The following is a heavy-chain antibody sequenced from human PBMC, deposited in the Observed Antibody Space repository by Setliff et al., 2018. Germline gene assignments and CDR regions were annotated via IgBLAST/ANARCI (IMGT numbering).Heavy chain of an antibody. CDR2: LYRAGAT. V-gene: IGHV4-59*08. J-gene: IGHJ2*01. CDR3: ARGINWYFDL. Sequence: SETLSPTCSVSCASVNTYYWSWIRQSPGKGLEWIGYLYRAGATDYNPALKSRVTISADTSKNQVSLKLTSVTAADTALYYCARGINWYFDLWGRGTLVTVSS. CDR1: CASVNTYY. D-gene: IGHD3-16*01.